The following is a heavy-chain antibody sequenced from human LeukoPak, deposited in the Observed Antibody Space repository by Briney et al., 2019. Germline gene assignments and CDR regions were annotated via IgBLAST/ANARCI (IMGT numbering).Heavy chain of an antibody. J-gene: IGHJ5*02. CDR1: GYTFTGYY. CDR3: ARDSVYIVVPAANCLDP. Sequence: GASVKVSCKASGYTFTGYYMHWVRQAPGQGLEWMGWINPNSGGTNYAQKFQGRVTMTRDTSISTAYMELSRLRSDDTAVYYCARDSVYIVVPAANCLDPWGQGTLVTVSS. D-gene: IGHD2-2*01. CDR2: INPNSGGT. V-gene: IGHV1-2*02.